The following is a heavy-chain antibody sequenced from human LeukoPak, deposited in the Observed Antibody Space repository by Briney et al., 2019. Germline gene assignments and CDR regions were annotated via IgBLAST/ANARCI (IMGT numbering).Heavy chain of an antibody. V-gene: IGHV3-30-3*01. CDR3: ARDLSGGYSLDY. Sequence: GGSLRLSCGASGFTFSTHAMHWVRQAPGKGLEWVAFISYDGSKRCHADSVKGRFTISRDNSKNTLHLQMNSLRPEDTAVYYCARDLSGGYSLDYWGREPWSPSPQ. CDR2: ISYDGSKR. D-gene: IGHD1-26*01. J-gene: IGHJ4*02. CDR1: GFTFSTHA.